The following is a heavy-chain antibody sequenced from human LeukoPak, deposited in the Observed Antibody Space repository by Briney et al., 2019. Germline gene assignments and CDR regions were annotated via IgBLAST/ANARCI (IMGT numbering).Heavy chain of an antibody. CDR2: IWYGGSNK. D-gene: IGHD3-3*01. CDR3: AKDASPYYDFWSGYPRAYYYYMDV. CDR1: GFTFSGYG. J-gene: IGHJ6*03. Sequence: GGSLRLSCAASGFTFSGYGMHWVRQAPGKGLEWVAVIWYGGSNKYYADSVKGRFTISRDNSKNTLYLQMNSLRAEDTAVYYCAKDASPYYDFWSGYPRAYYYYMDVWGKGTTVTVSS. V-gene: IGHV3-30*02.